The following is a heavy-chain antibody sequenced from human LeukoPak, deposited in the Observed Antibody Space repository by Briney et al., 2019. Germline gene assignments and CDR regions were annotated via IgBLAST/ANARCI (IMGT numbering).Heavy chain of an antibody. D-gene: IGHD2/OR15-2a*01. Sequence: SETLSLTCTVSGGSISNKYWSWLRQPPGKGLEWIAYIYHSGSANYNPALKGRVTISIDTSKNQFSLKLRSLTAADTAVYYCASVGTEEYYFDYWGQGTQVSVSS. CDR1: GGSISNKY. CDR3: ASVGTEEYYFDY. J-gene: IGHJ4*02. CDR2: IYHSGSA. V-gene: IGHV4-59*01.